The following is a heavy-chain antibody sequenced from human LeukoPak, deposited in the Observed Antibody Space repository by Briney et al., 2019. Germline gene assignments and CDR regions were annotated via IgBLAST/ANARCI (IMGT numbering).Heavy chain of an antibody. CDR2: INPSGGST. V-gene: IGHV1-46*01. D-gene: IGHD1-26*01. Sequence: ASVKVSCKASGYTFTSYHMHWVRQAPGQGLEWMGIINPSGGSTSYAQKFQGRVTMTRDTSTSAVYMDLSSLRSEDTAVYYCPRDLTGSYLFDYWGQGTLVTVSS. CDR1: GYTFTSYH. J-gene: IGHJ4*02. CDR3: PRDLTGSYLFDY.